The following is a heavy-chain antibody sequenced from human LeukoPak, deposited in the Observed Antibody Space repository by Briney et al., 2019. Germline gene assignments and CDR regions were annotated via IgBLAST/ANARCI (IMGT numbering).Heavy chain of an antibody. CDR2: IYSGGST. D-gene: IGHD5-24*01. CDR3: ARSRKDGYNYYYYYGMDV. CDR1: GFTVSSNY. V-gene: IGHV3-53*01. J-gene: IGHJ6*02. Sequence: GGSLRLSCAASGFTVSSNYMSWVRQAPGKGLEWVSVIYSGGSTYYADSVKGRFTISRDNSKNTLYLQMNSLRAEDTAVYYCARSRKDGYNYYYYYGMDVWGQGTTVTVSS.